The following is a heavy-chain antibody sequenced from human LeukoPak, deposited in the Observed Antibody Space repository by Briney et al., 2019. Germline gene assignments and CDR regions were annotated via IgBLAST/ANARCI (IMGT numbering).Heavy chain of an antibody. CDR2: IGPTGFDR. Sequence: MPGGSLRLSCTTSGLTFSTSDFNWVRQAPGKGLEWVASIGPTGFDRYHADSIKGRFTISRDNANNFLYLQMDSLRAEDTAVYYCATETNGRHYDYWGQGTLLTVSS. D-gene: IGHD1-14*01. V-gene: IGHV3-21*06. J-gene: IGHJ4*02. CDR1: GLTFSTSD. CDR3: ATETNGRHYDY.